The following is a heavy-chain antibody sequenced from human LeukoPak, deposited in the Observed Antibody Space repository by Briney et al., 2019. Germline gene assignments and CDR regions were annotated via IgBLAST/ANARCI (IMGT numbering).Heavy chain of an antibody. D-gene: IGHD1-26*01. Sequence: GGSLRLSCAASGFTFSNFGMHCVRQAPGKGLEWVAFIRCGGTSKFYAESVKARFTISRDNSKNTLYLQMNSLSAEDTAVYYCAKDRPRGVGPGATPTGGAFDIWGQGTMVTVSS. V-gene: IGHV3-30*02. CDR3: AKDRPRGVGPGATPTGGAFDI. CDR1: GFTFSNFG. CDR2: IRCGGTSK. J-gene: IGHJ3*02.